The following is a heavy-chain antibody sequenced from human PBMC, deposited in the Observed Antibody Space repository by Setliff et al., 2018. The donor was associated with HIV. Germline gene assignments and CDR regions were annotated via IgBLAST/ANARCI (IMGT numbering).Heavy chain of an antibody. CDR3: AGISVASRYNSDMDV. CDR1: GFIFSTYG. Sequence: GGSLCLSCAASGFIFSTYGMHWVRQAPGKGLEWVAFIRSDETNKYYSDSVKGRFTISRDTSKNTLFLQINSLRPEDTAVYYCAGISVASRYNSDMDVGGKGTTVTGTS. J-gene: IGHJ6*03. CDR2: IRSDETNK. V-gene: IGHV3-30*02. D-gene: IGHD5-12*01.